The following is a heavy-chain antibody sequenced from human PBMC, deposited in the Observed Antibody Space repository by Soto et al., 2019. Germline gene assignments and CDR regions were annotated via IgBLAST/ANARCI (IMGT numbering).Heavy chain of an antibody. D-gene: IGHD2-15*01. V-gene: IGHV4-59*08. Sequence: SDTLSLTCTVSGGSIRSYYWSWIRQPPGKGLEWIGYIYYSGSTNYNPSLKSRVTISVDTSKNQFSLKLSSVTAADTAVYYCARGYCSGGSCYAYYFDYWGQGTLVTVSS. CDR1: GGSIRSYY. CDR3: ARGYCSGGSCYAYYFDY. J-gene: IGHJ4*02. CDR2: IYYSGST.